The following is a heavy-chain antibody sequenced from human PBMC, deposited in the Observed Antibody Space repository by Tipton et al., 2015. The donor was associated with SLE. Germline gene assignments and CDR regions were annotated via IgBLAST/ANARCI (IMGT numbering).Heavy chain of an antibody. V-gene: IGHV5-51*01. D-gene: IGHD1-1*01. CDR2: IYPPDSDT. CDR3: ARQSVQGAYLDF. J-gene: IGHJ4*02. CDR1: GYRFIAYW. Sequence: QSGAEVKKPGESLKISCEGSGYRFIAYWIAWVRQMPGKGLEYMGIIYPPDSDTRYSPSFQGQVTMSVDKSTNTAYLEWSSLKASDTAKYFCARQSVQGAYLDFWGQGTLVTVSS.